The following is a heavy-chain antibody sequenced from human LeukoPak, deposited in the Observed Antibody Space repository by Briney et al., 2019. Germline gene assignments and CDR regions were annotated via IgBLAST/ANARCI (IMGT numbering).Heavy chain of an antibody. CDR3: ARDCSGGSCCD. D-gene: IGHD2-15*01. Sequence: GRSLRLSCAASGVTFSSYAMHWVRQAPGKGLEWVAVISYDGSNKYYADSVKGPFTISRDNSKNTLYLQMNSLRAEDTAVYYCARDCSGGSCCDWGQGTLVTVSS. J-gene: IGHJ4*02. CDR2: ISYDGSNK. V-gene: IGHV3-30*04. CDR1: GVTFSSYA.